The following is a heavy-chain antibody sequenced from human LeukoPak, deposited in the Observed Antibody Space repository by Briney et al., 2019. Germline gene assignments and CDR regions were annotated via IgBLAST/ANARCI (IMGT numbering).Heavy chain of an antibody. CDR2: ISYDGSKT. CDR3: ASNRGSDY. Sequence: PGRSLRLSCAASGFTFSNYAMHWVRQAPGKVLEWVAAISYDGSKTYYADSVKGRFSISRDNSENTLYLQMDSLRAEDTAVYYCASNRGSDYWGQGTLVTVSS. V-gene: IGHV3-30*01. D-gene: IGHD1-14*01. CDR1: GFTFSNYA. J-gene: IGHJ4*02.